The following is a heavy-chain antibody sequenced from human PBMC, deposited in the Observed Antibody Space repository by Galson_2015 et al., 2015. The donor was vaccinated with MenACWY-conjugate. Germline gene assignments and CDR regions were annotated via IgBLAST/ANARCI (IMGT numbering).Heavy chain of an antibody. CDR3: ASGGSYPRRFLNWFDP. D-gene: IGHD1-26*01. J-gene: IGHJ5*02. Sequence: LTCTVSGGSIRNYYWSWIRQPPGKALEWIGYMYYSETPRYNPSLRGRVTISVDTSKNQFSLKLSSVTAADTAVYYCASGGSYPRRFLNWFDPWGQGTLVTVSS. CDR1: GGSIRNYY. V-gene: IGHV4-59*01. CDR2: MYYSETP.